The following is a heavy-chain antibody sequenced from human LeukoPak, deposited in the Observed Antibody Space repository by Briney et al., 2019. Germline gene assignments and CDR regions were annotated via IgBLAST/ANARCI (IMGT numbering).Heavy chain of an antibody. CDR3: ARGLVVGAAGIAY. CDR1: GFTFSSYA. D-gene: IGHD2-2*02. CDR2: ICSDGGRK. J-gene: IGHJ4*02. Sequence: GGSMGLSCAPSGFTFSSYARHWVRQAPGKGLEYVSAICSDGGRKYSATSAKRSITISRDNTKNPLYLQMGSLRAEDMAVYCCARGLVVGAAGIAYWGGGTLVTVSP. V-gene: IGHV3-64*01.